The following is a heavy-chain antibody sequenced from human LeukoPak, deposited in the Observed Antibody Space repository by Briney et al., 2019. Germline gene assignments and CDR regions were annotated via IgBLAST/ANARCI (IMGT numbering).Heavy chain of an antibody. V-gene: IGHV3-15*01. CDR3: TTAPYVEVFSGTYDY. J-gene: IGHJ4*02. D-gene: IGHD6-13*01. CDR2: TKSKTDGGTT. CDR1: GFTFSNAW. Sequence: PGGSLRLSCAASGFTFSNAWMSWVRQAPGKGLEWVGRTKSKTDGGTTDYAAPVKGRFTISRDDSKNTLYLQMNSLKTEDTAVYYCTTAPYVEVFSGTYDYWGQGTLVTVSS.